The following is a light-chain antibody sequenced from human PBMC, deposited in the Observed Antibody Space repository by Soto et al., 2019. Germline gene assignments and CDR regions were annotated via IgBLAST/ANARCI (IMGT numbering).Light chain of an antibody. CDR2: GNS. J-gene: IGLJ3*02. Sequence: QSVLTQPPSVSGAPGQRVTISCTGSSSNIGAGYDVHWYHQLPGTAPKLLIYGNSNRPSGVPDRFSGSKSGTSASLPITGLQAEDEADYYCQSYDSSLSGWVFGGGTKLTVL. V-gene: IGLV1-40*01. CDR3: QSYDSSLSGWV. CDR1: SSNIGAGYD.